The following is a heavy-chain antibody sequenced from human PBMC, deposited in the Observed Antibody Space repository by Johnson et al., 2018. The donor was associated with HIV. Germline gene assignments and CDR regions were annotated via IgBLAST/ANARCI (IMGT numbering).Heavy chain of an antibody. V-gene: IGHV3-30*03. D-gene: IGHD1-26*01. CDR1: GFTFSSYG. Sequence: QVQLVESGGGVVQPGRSLRLSCAASGFTFSSYGMHWVRQAPGKGLEWVAVISYDGSNKYYADSVKGRFTISRDNAKKSLYLQMNSLRAEDTAVYYCARGYSGSDDAFDIWGQGTMVTVSS. CDR2: ISYDGSNK. J-gene: IGHJ3*02. CDR3: ARGYSGSDDAFDI.